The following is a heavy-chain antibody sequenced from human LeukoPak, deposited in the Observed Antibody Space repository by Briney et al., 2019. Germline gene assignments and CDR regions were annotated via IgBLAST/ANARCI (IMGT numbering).Heavy chain of an antibody. CDR3: AREWIVDWNEGFVDY. CDR1: GDSVSNTRSA. CDR2: TYYRSKWYN. Sequence: SQTLSLTCAISGDSVSNTRSAWNWIRQSPSRGLEWLGRTYYRSKWYNDYAVSVKSRITINPDTSKNQFSLQLNSVTPEDTAVYYCAREWIVDWNEGFVDYWGQGTLVTVSS. V-gene: IGHV6-1*01. D-gene: IGHD1-1*01. J-gene: IGHJ4*02.